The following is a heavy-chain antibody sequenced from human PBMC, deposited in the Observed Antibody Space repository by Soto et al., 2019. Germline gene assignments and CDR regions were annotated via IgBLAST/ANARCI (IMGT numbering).Heavy chain of an antibody. CDR2: INHSGST. V-gene: IGHV4-34*01. CDR3: ARGPFGYFQH. J-gene: IGHJ1*01. Sequence: QVQLQQWGAGLLKPSETLSLTCAVYGGSFSGYYWSWIRQPPGKGLEWSGEINHSGSTNYNPSLKSRVTISVDTSKNQCSLKLSSVTAADTAVYYCARGPFGYFQHWGQGTLVTVSS. D-gene: IGHD3-10*01. CDR1: GGSFSGYY.